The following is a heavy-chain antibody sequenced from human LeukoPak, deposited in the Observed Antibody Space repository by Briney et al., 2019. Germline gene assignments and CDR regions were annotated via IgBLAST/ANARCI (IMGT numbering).Heavy chain of an antibody. Sequence: GGSLRLPCAASGFTFSSYGMHWVRQAPGKGLEWVAVIWYDGSNKYYADSVKGRSTISRDNSKNTLYLQMNSLRAEDTAVYYCARYQTTYDSSGYYRYWGQGTLVTVSS. CDR1: GFTFSSYG. CDR3: ARYQTTYDSSGYYRY. D-gene: IGHD3-22*01. J-gene: IGHJ4*02. V-gene: IGHV3-33*01. CDR2: IWYDGSNK.